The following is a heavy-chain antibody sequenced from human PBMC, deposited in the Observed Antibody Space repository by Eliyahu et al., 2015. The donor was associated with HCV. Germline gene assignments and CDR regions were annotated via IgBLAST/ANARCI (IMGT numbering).Heavy chain of an antibody. Sequence: QVQLQQWGAGLLKPSETLSLSCAVYGGSFSGYYWSWIRQPPGKGLEWIGEINHSGSTNYNPSLKSRVTISVDTSKNQFSLKLSSVTAADTAVYYCASSMTIFGVVKYYYGMDAWGQGTTVTVSS. V-gene: IGHV4-34*01. D-gene: IGHD3-3*01. J-gene: IGHJ6*02. CDR2: INHSGST. CDR3: ASSMTIFGVVKYYYGMDA. CDR1: GGSFSGYY.